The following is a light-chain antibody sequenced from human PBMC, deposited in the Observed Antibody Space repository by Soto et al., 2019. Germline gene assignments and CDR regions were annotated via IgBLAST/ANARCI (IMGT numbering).Light chain of an antibody. J-gene: IGKJ4*01. V-gene: IGKV4-1*01. CDR2: WAS. CDR3: QQYYSTPLT. Sequence: DIVMTQSPDSLGVSLGERATINCKSSQSVLYSSNNKNYLAWYQQKPGQPPKLLIYWASTRESGVPDRFSGSGSGTDLTLTISSLQAEDVAVYYCQQYYSTPLTFGGGTKVEIK. CDR1: QSVLYSSNNKNY.